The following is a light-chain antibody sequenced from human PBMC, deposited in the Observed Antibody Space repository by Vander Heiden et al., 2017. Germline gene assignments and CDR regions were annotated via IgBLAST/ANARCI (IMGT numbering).Light chain of an antibody. J-gene: IGKJ2*01. CDR2: AAS. CDR3: QQRSNWPYT. Sequence: EIVLTQSPATLSLSPGERATLSCRASQSVSSYLAWYQQKPGQAPRLLIYAASNRAACNPARFSGRGAGTDLTLTIRRPRPEDFAVYYCQQRSNWPYTFGQGTKLEIK. V-gene: IGKV3-11*01. CDR1: QSVSSY.